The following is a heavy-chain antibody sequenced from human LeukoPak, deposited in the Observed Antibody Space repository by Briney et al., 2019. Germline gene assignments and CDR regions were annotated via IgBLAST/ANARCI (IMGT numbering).Heavy chain of an antibody. CDR1: GFTFSSYG. CDR3: ARDVFSYSSYVDY. Sequence: LPGGSLRLSCAASGFTFSSYGMHWVRQAPGKGLEWVAVISYDGSNKYYADSVKGRFTISRDNSKNTLYLQMNSLRAEDTAVYYCARDVFSYSSYVDYWGQGTLVTVSS. V-gene: IGHV3-30*03. J-gene: IGHJ4*02. D-gene: IGHD6-6*01. CDR2: ISYDGSNK.